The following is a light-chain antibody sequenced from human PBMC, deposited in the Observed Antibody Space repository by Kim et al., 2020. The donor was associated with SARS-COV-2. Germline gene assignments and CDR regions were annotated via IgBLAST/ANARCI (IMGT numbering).Light chain of an antibody. V-gene: IGKV1-5*03. CDR3: QQYSNYPLT. J-gene: IGKJ4*01. Sequence: SASVGDRISITCRASQSFRSWLAWYQQKPGNAPNLLIYKASTLESGVPSRFSGSGSGTEFTLTISSLQPDDFATYYCQQYSNYPLTFGGGTELEI. CDR1: QSFRSW. CDR2: KAS.